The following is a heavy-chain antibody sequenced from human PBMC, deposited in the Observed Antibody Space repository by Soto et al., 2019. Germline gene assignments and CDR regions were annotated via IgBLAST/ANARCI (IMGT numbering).Heavy chain of an antibody. CDR1: GLSFSDNF. CDR2: INRRSTYT. CDR3: ATGTYHADDVYDI. D-gene: IGHD1-26*01. V-gene: IGHV3-11*03. J-gene: IGHJ3*02. Sequence: GGSLRLSCAASGLSFSDNFMSWIRQAPGKGLEFVSYINRRSTYTDYADSVRGRFTISRDNAKNSLYLEMNSLRVGDTAIYYCATGTYHADDVYDIWGQGTMVTVSS.